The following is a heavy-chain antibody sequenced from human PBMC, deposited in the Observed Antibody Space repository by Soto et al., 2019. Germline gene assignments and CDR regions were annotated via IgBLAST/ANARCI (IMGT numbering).Heavy chain of an antibody. CDR3: ANQRQYYDILTAEPRAYGMDV. V-gene: IGHV3-23*01. J-gene: IGHJ6*02. CDR1: GFTFSSYA. D-gene: IGHD3-9*01. Sequence: GGSLRLSCAASGFTFSSYAMSWVRQAPGKGLEWVSAISGSGGSTYYADSVKGRFTISRDNSKNRLYLQMNSLRAEDTAVYYCANQRQYYDILTAEPRAYGMDVWGQGTTVTVSS. CDR2: ISGSGGST.